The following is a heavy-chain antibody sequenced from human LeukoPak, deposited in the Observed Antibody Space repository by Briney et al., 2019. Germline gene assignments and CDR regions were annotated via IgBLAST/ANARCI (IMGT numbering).Heavy chain of an antibody. V-gene: IGHV3-23*01. D-gene: IGHD2-2*01. CDR3: AKDLWSSPDSTNDY. J-gene: IGHJ4*02. CDR1: GFTFTNYA. Sequence: GGSLRLSCAASGFTFTNYAMNWVRQAPGKGLEWVSGVSGSGGRTYCAESVKGRFTISRDNSKNTLYLQMNRLRAEDTALYYCAKDLWSSPDSTNDYWGQGTLVTVSS. CDR2: VSGSGGRT.